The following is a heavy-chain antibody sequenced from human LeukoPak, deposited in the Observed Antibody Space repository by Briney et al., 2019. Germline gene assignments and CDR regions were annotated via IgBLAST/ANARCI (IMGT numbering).Heavy chain of an antibody. CDR2: INHSGST. J-gene: IGHJ4*02. D-gene: IGHD6-13*01. Sequence: PSETLSLTCAVYGGSFSGYYWSWIRQPPGKGLEWIGEINHSGSTNYNPSLKSRVTISVDTSKNQFSLKLSSVTAADTAVYYCATRIAAEVVRIDYWGQGTLVTVSS. CDR1: GGSFSGYY. CDR3: ATRIAAEVVRIDY. V-gene: IGHV4-34*01.